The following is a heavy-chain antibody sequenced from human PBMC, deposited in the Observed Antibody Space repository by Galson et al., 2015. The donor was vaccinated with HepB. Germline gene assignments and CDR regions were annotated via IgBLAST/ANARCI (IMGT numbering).Heavy chain of an antibody. CDR3: GGNTYYYGSGSTPPFDY. Sequence: LRLSCAASGFPFSSYSMNWVRQAPGKGLEWVSAISGSGGSTYYADSVKGRYTISRDNSKNTLYLQMSSLRAEDTAVYYCGGNTYYYGSGSTPPFDYWGQGTLVTVSS. V-gene: IGHV3-23*01. J-gene: IGHJ4*02. D-gene: IGHD3-10*01. CDR2: ISGSGGST. CDR1: GFPFSSYS.